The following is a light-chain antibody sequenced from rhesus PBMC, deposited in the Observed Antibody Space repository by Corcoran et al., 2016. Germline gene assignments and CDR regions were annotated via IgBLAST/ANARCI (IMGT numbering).Light chain of an antibody. CDR1: QSISSW. Sequence: DIQMTQSPSSLSASVGDTVTITCRASQSISSWLAWYQQKPGKAPKPLIYKASRLQSGVPSRFSGSGSGTDSTLTISSLQSEDFATYYCKQYSSSPYSFGQGTKVEIK. CDR3: KQYSSSPYS. J-gene: IGKJ2*01. V-gene: IGKV1-22*01. CDR2: KAS.